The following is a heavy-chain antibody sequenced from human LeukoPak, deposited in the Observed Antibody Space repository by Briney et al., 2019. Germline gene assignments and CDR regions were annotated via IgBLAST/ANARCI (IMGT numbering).Heavy chain of an antibody. D-gene: IGHD3/OR15-3a*01. CDR3: ARAWYRFGQFDY. Sequence: GGSLRLSCAASGFTFSSNDMSWVRQAPGKGLEWVSVIYSGGSTYYSDSVKGRLTISRDNSKNTLYLQMNSLRAEDTAVYYCARAWYRFGQFDYWGQGTLVTVSS. CDR1: GFTFSSND. V-gene: IGHV3-53*01. J-gene: IGHJ4*02. CDR2: IYSGGST.